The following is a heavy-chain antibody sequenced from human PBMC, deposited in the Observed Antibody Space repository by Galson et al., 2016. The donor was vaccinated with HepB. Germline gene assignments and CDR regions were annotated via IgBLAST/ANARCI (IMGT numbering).Heavy chain of an antibody. Sequence: SLRLSCAASGFTFSNYWMSWVRQAPGKGLECVSAISHSGETTLYADSVKGRFTISRDNSKNTLYLQMDSLRAEDTAVYYCAPPRQWLFDYWGQGALVIVSS. V-gene: IGHV3-23*01. CDR2: ISHSGETT. CDR1: GFTFSNYW. J-gene: IGHJ4*02. CDR3: APPRQWLFDY. D-gene: IGHD6-19*01.